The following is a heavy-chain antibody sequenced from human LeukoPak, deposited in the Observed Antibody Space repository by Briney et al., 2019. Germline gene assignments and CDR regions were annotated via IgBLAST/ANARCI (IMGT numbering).Heavy chain of an antibody. D-gene: IGHD2-8*01. CDR3: ARSSCPNNRCTYYLDY. Sequence: GGSLRLSCAASGFTFSNFAMRWVRQAPGKGLEWVSAISRSGETRVYADSMRGRFTMSRDNSKNTLYLQMNSLGAEDTAVYYCARSSCPNNRCTYYLDYWGQGTLITVSS. CDR2: ISRSGETR. V-gene: IGHV3-23*01. CDR1: GFTFSNFA. J-gene: IGHJ4*02.